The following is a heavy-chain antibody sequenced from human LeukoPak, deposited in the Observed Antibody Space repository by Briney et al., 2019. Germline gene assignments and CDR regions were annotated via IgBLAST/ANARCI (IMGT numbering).Heavy chain of an antibody. Sequence: PGGSLRLSCAASGFTFSSYAMSWVRQAPGKGLEWVSAISGSGGSTYYADSVKGRFTISRDNSKNTLYLQMNRLRAEDTAVYYCAKDPSTHIYGGNPGRYFDYWGQGTLVTVSS. J-gene: IGHJ4*02. CDR3: AKDPSTHIYGGNPGRYFDY. V-gene: IGHV3-23*01. D-gene: IGHD4-23*01. CDR2: ISGSGGST. CDR1: GFTFSSYA.